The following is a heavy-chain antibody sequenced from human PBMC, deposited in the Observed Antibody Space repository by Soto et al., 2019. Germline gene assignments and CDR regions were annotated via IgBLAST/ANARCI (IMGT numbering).Heavy chain of an antibody. CDR3: ATERTYYYDSSGYYYYYYGMDV. V-gene: IGHV5-10-1*01. D-gene: IGHD3-22*01. CDR1: GYSFTSYW. Sequence: PGESLKISCKGSGYSFTSYWISWVRQMPGKGLEWMGRIDPSDSYTNYSPSFQGHVTISADKSISTAYLQWSSLKASDTAMYYCATERTYYYDSSGYYYYYYGMDVWGQGTTVTVSS. CDR2: IDPSDSYT. J-gene: IGHJ6*02.